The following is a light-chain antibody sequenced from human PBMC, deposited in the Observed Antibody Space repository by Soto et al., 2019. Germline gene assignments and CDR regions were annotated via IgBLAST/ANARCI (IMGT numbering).Light chain of an antibody. J-gene: IGLJ2*01. CDR1: SSDVGGYNY. Sequence: QSVLTQPPSASGSPGQSVTISCTGTSSDVGGYNYVSWYQQHPGKATKLMIYEVSKRPSGVPDRFSGSRSGNTASLSVCGIQAEDETDYYCSSYAGSNILVFGGGTQLPS. V-gene: IGLV2-8*01. CDR3: SSYAGSNILV. CDR2: EVS.